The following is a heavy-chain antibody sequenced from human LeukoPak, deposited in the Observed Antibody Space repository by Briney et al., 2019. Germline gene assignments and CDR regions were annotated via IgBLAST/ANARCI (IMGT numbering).Heavy chain of an antibody. CDR3: ARFDCGGDCYSGNL. V-gene: IGHV5-51*01. Sequence: GEPLKISCKGSGYSFTSYWIAWVRQMPGKGLEWMGIIYPGDSDTRYSPSFQGHVTISTDKSITTTYLQWSSLKASDTAMYYCARFDCGGDCYSGNLWGQGTLVTVSS. D-gene: IGHD2-21*02. J-gene: IGHJ5*02. CDR2: IYPGDSDT. CDR1: GYSFTSYW.